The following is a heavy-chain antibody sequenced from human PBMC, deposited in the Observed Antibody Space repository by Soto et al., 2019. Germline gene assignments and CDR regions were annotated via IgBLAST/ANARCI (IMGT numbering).Heavy chain of an antibody. CDR2: IYYIGNT. V-gene: IGHV4-39*02. Sequence: QLQLQESGPGLVKASETLSLTCAVSGASMSSSSSYWGWIRQPPGKGLEWIGNIYYIGNTYYNPYLKSRVAISRDSSKTRFSLKLNSVTTADTAVYYCGAQAYVAKGYHFETWGQGTRVTVAS. J-gene: IGHJ4*02. D-gene: IGHD1-1*01. CDR3: GAQAYVAKGYHFET. CDR1: GASMSSSSSY.